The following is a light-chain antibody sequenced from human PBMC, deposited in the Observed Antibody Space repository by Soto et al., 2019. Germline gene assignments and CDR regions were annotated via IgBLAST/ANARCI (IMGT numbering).Light chain of an antibody. CDR2: KAS. CDR1: QSISTW. CDR3: QQYNTYGYVWT. Sequence: DIQMTQSPSTLSASLVYRVTITCLASQSISTWLAWYQQKPGKAPSLLIFKASELESGVPSRFSGSGSGTEFTLTISSLQPDDFATYYCQQYNTYGYVWTFGQGTKVDIK. V-gene: IGKV1-5*03. J-gene: IGKJ1*01.